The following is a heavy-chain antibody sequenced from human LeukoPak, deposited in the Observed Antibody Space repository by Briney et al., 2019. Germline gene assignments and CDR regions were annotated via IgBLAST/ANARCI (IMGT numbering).Heavy chain of an antibody. CDR3: ASYTGSSSSEYYFDY. CDR2: IISSSRYI. Sequence: PGGSLKLCCAGRGFTCSDYTIWCGRQAPGGGQEGCSSIISSSRYIYYADSVKGRFTISGDNAKNSLYLQMNSLRAGDTAVYYCASYTGSSSSEYYFDYWGQGTLVTVSS. V-gene: IGHV3-21*04. D-gene: IGHD6-6*01. CDR1: GFTCSDYT. J-gene: IGHJ4*02.